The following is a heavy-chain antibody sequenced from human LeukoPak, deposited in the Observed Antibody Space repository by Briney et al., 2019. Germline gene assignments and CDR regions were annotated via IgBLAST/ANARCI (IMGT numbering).Heavy chain of an antibody. Sequence: PSETLSLTCAVYGGSFSGYYWSWIRQPPGKGLEWIGEINHSGSTNYNPSLKSRVTISVDTSKNQFSLKLSSVTAADTAVYYCARRRRYSYGRGDYYYGMDVWGQGTTVTVSS. CDR2: INHSGST. D-gene: IGHD5-18*01. J-gene: IGHJ6*02. V-gene: IGHV4-34*01. CDR1: GGSFSGYY. CDR3: ARRRRYSYGRGDYYYGMDV.